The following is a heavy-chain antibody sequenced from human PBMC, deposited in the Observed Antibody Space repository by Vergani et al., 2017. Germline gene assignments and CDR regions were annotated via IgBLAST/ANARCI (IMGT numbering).Heavy chain of an antibody. J-gene: IGHJ6*03. Sequence: QVQLQESGPGLVKPSQTLSLTCTVSGGSISSGSYYWSWIRQPAGKGLEWIGRIYTSGSTNYNPSLKSRVTMSVDTSKNQFSLKLSSVTDADTAVYYCARVAYYDTPLGYYYYMDVWGKGTTVTVSS. V-gene: IGHV4-61*02. D-gene: IGHD3-9*01. CDR1: GGSISSGSYY. CDR2: IYTSGST. CDR3: ARVAYYDTPLGYYYYMDV.